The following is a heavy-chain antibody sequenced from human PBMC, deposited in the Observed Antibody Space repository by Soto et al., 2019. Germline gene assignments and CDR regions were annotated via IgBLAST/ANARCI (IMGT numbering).Heavy chain of an antibody. D-gene: IGHD2-2*01. CDR1: GFTFTSYA. CDR3: AKDTGEGVVRAAQYPHWFGP. CDR2: ISGSGGST. Sequence: LILSYAASGFTFTSYASGLVRQALGTWLEGGSTISGSGGSTYYADSVKGRFTISRANSKNTLYLQRNSLRAEDTAVYYCAKDTGEGVVRAAQYPHWFGPRGQGSLVTVSS. V-gene: IGHV3-23*01. J-gene: IGHJ5*02.